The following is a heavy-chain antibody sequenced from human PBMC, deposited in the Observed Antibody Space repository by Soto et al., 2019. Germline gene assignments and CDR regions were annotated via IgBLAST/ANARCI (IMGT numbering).Heavy chain of an antibody. D-gene: IGHD3-16*02. CDR2: INAGNGNT. CDR3: ASGLHLGELSPQPVDP. V-gene: IGHV1-3*01. CDR1: GYTFTSYA. Sequence: ASVKVSCKASGYTFTSYAMHWVRQAPGQRLEWMGWINAGNGNTKYSQKFQGRVTITRDTSASTAYMELSSLRSEDTAVYYCASGLHLGELSPQPVDPWGQGTLVTVSS. J-gene: IGHJ5*02.